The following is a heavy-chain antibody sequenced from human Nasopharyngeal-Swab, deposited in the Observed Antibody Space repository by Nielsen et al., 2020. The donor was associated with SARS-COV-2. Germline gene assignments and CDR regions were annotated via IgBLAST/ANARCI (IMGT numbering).Heavy chain of an antibody. CDR1: GFSLSTSGMC. Sequence: SGPTLVQPTQTLTLTCTFSGFSLSTSGMCVSWIRQPPGKALEWLALIDWDDDKYYSTSLKTRLTISKDTSKNQVVLTMTNMDPVYTATYYCARIRRQQLANGVGWFDPWGQGTLVTVSS. J-gene: IGHJ5*02. CDR3: ARIRRQQLANGVGWFDP. CDR2: IDWDDDK. D-gene: IGHD6-13*01. V-gene: IGHV2-70*01.